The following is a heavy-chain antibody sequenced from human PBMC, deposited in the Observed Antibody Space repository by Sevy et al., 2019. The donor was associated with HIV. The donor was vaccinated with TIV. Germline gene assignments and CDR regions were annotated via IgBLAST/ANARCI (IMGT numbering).Heavy chain of an antibody. J-gene: IGHJ4*02. CDR2: IRPDGSDK. CDR1: GFTFSPYW. V-gene: IGHV3-7*01. D-gene: IGHD1-26*01. Sequence: GGSLRISCAASGFTFSPYWMTCVRQAPGKGLEWVANIRPDGSDKYYVDSVKGRFTISRDNAKNSLYLQMNSLRADDTAMYYCARGVGLDCWGQGALVTVSS. CDR3: ARGVGLDC.